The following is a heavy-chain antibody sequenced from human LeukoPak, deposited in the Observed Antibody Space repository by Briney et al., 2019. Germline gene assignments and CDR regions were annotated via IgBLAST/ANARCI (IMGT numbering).Heavy chain of an antibody. CDR3: AKANRYYGMDV. D-gene: IGHD2-8*01. V-gene: IGHV3-30*18. CDR2: MSYDGSNK. Sequence: GRSLRLSCAASGFTFSSYGMHWVRQAPGKGLEWVAVMSYDGSNKYYADSVKGRFTISRDNSKNTLYLQMNSLRAEDTAVYYCAKANRYYGMDVWGQGTTVTVSS. J-gene: IGHJ6*02. CDR1: GFTFSSYG.